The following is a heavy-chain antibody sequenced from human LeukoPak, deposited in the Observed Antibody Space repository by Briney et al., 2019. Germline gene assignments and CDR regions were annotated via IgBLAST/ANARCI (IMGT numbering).Heavy chain of an antibody. J-gene: IGHJ4*02. CDR1: RFIFSDYW. Sequence: PEGSIRLSCGTPRFIFSDYWTRWVRHAPGKGREWVAQIKGEGREKYYIDSVKGRFIISRDNAKTLLYLQMDSLRPQDTAVYYCARDKPAYYGSGSHFDYWGQGTLVIVAS. V-gene: IGHV3-7*01. D-gene: IGHD3-10*01. CDR2: IKGEGREK. CDR3: ARDKPAYYGSGSHFDY.